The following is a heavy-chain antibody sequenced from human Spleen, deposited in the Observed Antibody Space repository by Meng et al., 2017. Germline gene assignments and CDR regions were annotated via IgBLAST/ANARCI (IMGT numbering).Heavy chain of an antibody. V-gene: IGHV3-74*01. CDR1: GFTFRTYG. D-gene: IGHD6-13*01. CDR2: INNDGGSR. CDR3: ARGGIATTGTSA. J-gene: IGHJ5*02. Sequence: EVQLVESGGGLVQPGGSLRLSCAASGFTFRTYGMHWVRQAPGKGLVWVSRINNDGGSRNYADSVKGRFTIARDNAKNTLYLQMNSLRAEDTAVYYCARGGIATTGTSAWGQGTLVTVSS.